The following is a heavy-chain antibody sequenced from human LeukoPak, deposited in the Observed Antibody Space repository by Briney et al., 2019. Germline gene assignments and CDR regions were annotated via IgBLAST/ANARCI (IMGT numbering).Heavy chain of an antibody. Sequence: PGGSLRLSCAASGFTFSSYWMSWVRQAPGKGLEWVANIKQDGSEKYYVDSVKGRFTISRDNAKNSLYLQMNSLRAEDTAVYYCARDLAIVVEEHAFDIWGQGTMVTVSS. J-gene: IGHJ3*02. CDR3: ARDLAIVVEEHAFDI. CDR2: IKQDGSEK. CDR1: GFTFSSYW. D-gene: IGHD3-22*01. V-gene: IGHV3-7*03.